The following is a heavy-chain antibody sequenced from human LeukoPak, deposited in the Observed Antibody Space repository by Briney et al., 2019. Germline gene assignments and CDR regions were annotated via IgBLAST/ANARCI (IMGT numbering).Heavy chain of an antibody. D-gene: IGHD3-10*01. V-gene: IGHV1-46*01. CDR2: INPSGGST. CDR1: GYTFTSYF. CDR3: ANSGSYSQFDY. J-gene: IGHJ4*02. Sequence: GASVKVSCKASGYTFTSYFMHWVRQARGHGLEWMGIINPSGGSTTYAQKFQGRVTMTRDTSTSTVYMELNSLTSEDTAVYYCANSGSYSQFDYWGQGTLVIVSS.